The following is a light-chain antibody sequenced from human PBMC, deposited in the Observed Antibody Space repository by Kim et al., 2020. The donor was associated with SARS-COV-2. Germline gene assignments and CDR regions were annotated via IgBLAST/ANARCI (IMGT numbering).Light chain of an antibody. Sequence: DIQISQSPSSLHASIGDTVTITCQASQDIHDFLSWFPQKPGRAPKLLIYDASHLEPGVPSRFSGSGSGTHFIFNISSLQPEGTATYFCQQYESLPLIFGQGTRLEIK. V-gene: IGKV1-33*01. CDR1: QDIHDF. J-gene: IGKJ5*01. CDR2: DAS. CDR3: QQYESLPLI.